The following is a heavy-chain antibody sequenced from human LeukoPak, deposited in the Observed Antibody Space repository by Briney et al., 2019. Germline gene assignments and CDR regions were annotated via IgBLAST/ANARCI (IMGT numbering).Heavy chain of an antibody. CDR2: ISGSGGST. Sequence: QPGGSLRLSCVASGFSFSSLAMGWVRQAPGKGLEWVSAISGSGGSTYYADSVKGRFTISRDNSESTLYLQMNTLRAEDTALYYCAKRGYYYESSGYYYFDYWGQGSLVTVSS. V-gene: IGHV3-23*01. CDR3: AKRGYYYESSGYYYFDY. D-gene: IGHD3-22*01. J-gene: IGHJ4*02. CDR1: GFSFSSLA.